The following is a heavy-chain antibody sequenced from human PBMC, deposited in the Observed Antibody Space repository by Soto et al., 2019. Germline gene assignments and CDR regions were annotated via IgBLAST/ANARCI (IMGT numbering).Heavy chain of an antibody. CDR1: GGTFSSYA. D-gene: IGHD1-7*01. V-gene: IGHV1-69*13. CDR3: ETSLQLRKGWAFDH. Sequence: ASVKVSCKASGGTFSSYAISWVRQAPGQGLEWMGGIIPIFGTANYARKFQGRVTITADESTSTVYMDLSSLRSEDTAVYYCETSLQLRKGWAFDHWGQGTLVTVSS. J-gene: IGHJ4*02. CDR2: IIPIFGTA.